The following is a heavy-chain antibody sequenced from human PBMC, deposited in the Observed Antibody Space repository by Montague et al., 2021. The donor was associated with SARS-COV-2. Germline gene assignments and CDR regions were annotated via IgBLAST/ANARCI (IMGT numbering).Heavy chain of an antibody. Sequence: CAISGDSVSSNTVAWNWFRQSPSRGLEWLGRTYYRSKWYNDYAVSMQNRVTINPDTSKNQFSLHVNSVTPEDTAVYYCARDSEYSIDYWGQGPLVTVSS. D-gene: IGHD6-6*01. CDR2: TYYRSKWYN. V-gene: IGHV6-1*01. J-gene: IGHJ4*02. CDR3: ARDSEYSIDY. CDR1: GDSVSSNTVA.